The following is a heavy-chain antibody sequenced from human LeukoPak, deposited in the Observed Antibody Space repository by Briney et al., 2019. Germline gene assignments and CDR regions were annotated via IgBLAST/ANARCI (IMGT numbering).Heavy chain of an antibody. Sequence: GGSLRLSCAASGFTFSDYYMSWIRQAPGKGLEWVSYISSSGSTIYYADSVKGRFTISRDNAKSSLYLQMNSLRAEDTAVYYCARAGYYDSSGYSPLDYWGQGTLVTVSS. CDR1: GFTFSDYY. V-gene: IGHV3-11*01. D-gene: IGHD3-22*01. CDR3: ARAGYYDSSGYSPLDY. CDR2: ISSSGSTI. J-gene: IGHJ4*02.